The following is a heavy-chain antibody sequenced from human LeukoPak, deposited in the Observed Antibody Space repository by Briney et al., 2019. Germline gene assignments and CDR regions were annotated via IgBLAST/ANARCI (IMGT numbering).Heavy chain of an antibody. CDR2: SSWNTADI. D-gene: IGHD6-19*01. J-gene: IGHJ3*02. CDR3: ANDMGSGLYNDAFDI. V-gene: IGHV3-9*01. Sequence: PGGSLRLSCAVSGFTFDDYAMLWVRPAPGEGLEGVSGSSWNTADIRYADSVKGRFTISRDNAKNSLYLQMKSLRVEDTALYYCANDMGSGLYNDAFDIWGQGTMVSVSS. CDR1: GFTFDDYA.